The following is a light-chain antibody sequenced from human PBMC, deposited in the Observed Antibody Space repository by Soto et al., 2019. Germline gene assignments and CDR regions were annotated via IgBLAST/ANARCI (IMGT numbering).Light chain of an antibody. CDR1: QSVSSN. Sequence: EIVMTQSPGTLSVSPGERATISCRASQSVSSNLAWYQQKPGQAPRLLIYGASTRATGIPARFSGSGSGTEFTLTISSLQSEDFAVYYCQQYNNWPLTFGGGPKVDI. CDR2: GAS. J-gene: IGKJ4*01. V-gene: IGKV3-15*01. CDR3: QQYNNWPLT.